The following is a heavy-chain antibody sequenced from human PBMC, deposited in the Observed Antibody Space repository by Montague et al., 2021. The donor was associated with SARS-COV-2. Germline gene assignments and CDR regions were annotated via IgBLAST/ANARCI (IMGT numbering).Heavy chain of an antibody. CDR2: IHYSGST. Sequence: SETLSLTCTVSGGSISSRSYYWGWIRQSPGMGLEWIGSIHYSGSTFYNPSLKSRVTISVDTSKNQSSLRVSGVTAEDTTVYFCARHGDSGYEPDGFHIWGQGTRVTVSS. D-gene: IGHD5-12*01. J-gene: IGHJ3*02. V-gene: IGHV4-39*01. CDR1: GGSISSRSYY. CDR3: ARHGDSGYEPDGFHI.